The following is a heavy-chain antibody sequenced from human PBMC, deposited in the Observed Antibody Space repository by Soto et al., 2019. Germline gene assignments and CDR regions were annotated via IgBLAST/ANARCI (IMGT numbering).Heavy chain of an antibody. V-gene: IGHV3-23*01. Sequence: EVQLLESGGGLAQPGGSLRLSCAASGFAFSSSAMAWIRQTPGKGLQWVSAITVAGGGIYYADSVKGRFTISRDNSKKTLYLQMNSLSAADTAQYFCAKWPPSPKMGVTSHWGQGTLVTVSS. D-gene: IGHD1-26*01. J-gene: IGHJ4*02. CDR3: AKWPPSPKMGVTSH. CDR1: GFAFSSSA. CDR2: ITVAGGGI.